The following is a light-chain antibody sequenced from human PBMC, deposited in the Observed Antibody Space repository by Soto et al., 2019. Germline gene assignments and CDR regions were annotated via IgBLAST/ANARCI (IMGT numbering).Light chain of an antibody. Sequence: QSALTQPASVSGSPGQSITISCTGTSSDVGGYNYVSWYQQHPGKAPKLMIYEVSNRPSGVSNRFSGSKSGNTASLTISGLQAEDEADYYCCSYTSGTSVFGTGTKLTVL. J-gene: IGLJ1*01. CDR2: EVS. CDR1: SSDVGGYNY. V-gene: IGLV2-14*01. CDR3: CSYTSGTSV.